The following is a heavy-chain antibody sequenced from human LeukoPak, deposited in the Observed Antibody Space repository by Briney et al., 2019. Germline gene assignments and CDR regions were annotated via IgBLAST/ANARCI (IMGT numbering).Heavy chain of an antibody. CDR2: ISNSGGRT. Sequence: GGSLRLSCAASGVTFISYAMTWVRQAPGKGLEWVSTISNSGGRTDYADSVKGRFTISRDNSKNTLYMEMSSLRAEDTAVYYCAGTWVDATGTVVRVFGYWGQGTLVTVSS. CDR1: GVTFISYA. J-gene: IGHJ4*02. V-gene: IGHV3-23*01. D-gene: IGHD2-15*01. CDR3: AGTWVDATGTVVRVFGY.